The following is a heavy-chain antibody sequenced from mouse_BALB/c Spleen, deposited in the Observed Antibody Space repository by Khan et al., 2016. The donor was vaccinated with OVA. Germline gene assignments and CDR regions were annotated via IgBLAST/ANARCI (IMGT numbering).Heavy chain of an antibody. Sequence: EVQGVESGGDLVKPGGSLKLSCAASGFTFSSYSMSWVRQTPDKRLEWVASICRGGDYTYYPDSVKGRFTISRDNAKNTLYLQMSDLNSEDTAMYYCADHLSGSFDYWGQGTLVTVSA. J-gene: IGHJ3*01. CDR1: GFTFSSYS. V-gene: IGHV5-6*01. CDR2: ICRGGDYT. CDR3: ADHLSGSFDY. D-gene: IGHD4-1*01.